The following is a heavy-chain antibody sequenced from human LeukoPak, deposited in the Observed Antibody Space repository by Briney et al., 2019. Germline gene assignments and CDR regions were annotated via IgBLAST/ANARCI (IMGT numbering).Heavy chain of an antibody. Sequence: PGGSLRLSCAASGFTFSSYAMSWVRQAPGKGLEWVAIINQDGSESYYVDSVRGRFTISRDNVDNSLFLQMDSLRVDDTARYYCATIQYWGQGTQVTVSS. V-gene: IGHV3-7*01. J-gene: IGHJ4*02. D-gene: IGHD2-21*01. CDR2: INQDGSES. CDR1: GFTFSSYA. CDR3: ATIQY.